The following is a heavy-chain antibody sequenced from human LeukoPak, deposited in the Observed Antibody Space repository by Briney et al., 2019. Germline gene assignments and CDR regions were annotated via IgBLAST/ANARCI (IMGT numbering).Heavy chain of an antibody. CDR2: IYYSGST. CDR1: GGSISSGDYY. J-gene: IGHJ4*02. CDR3: AREARYSSLVEWDY. V-gene: IGHV4-30-4*01. D-gene: IGHD6-13*01. Sequence: SETLSLTCTVSGGSISSGDYYWSWIRQPPGKGLEWIGYIYYSGSTYYNPSLKSRVTIPVDTSKNQFSLKLSSVTAADTAVYYCAREARYSSLVEWDYWGQGTLVTVSS.